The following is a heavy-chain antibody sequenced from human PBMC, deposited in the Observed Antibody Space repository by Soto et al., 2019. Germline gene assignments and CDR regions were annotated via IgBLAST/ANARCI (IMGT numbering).Heavy chain of an antibody. D-gene: IGHD6-13*01. CDR2: IRSKAYGGTT. V-gene: IGHV3-49*03. CDR3: TRDSSSWEGWFDP. J-gene: IGHJ5*02. CDR1: GFTFGDYA. Sequence: GSLRLSCAASGFTFGDYAMSWCRQAPGKGLEWVGFIRSKAYGGTTEYAASVKGRFTISRDDSKSIAYLQMNSLKTEDTAVYYCTRDSSSWEGWFDPWGQGTLVTVSS.